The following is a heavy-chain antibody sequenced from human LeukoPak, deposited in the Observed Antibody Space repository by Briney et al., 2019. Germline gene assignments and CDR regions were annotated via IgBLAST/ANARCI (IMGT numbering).Heavy chain of an antibody. V-gene: IGHV3-23*01. CDR3: ARVSIAVAGIFDY. CDR2: ISGSGGST. CDR1: GFTFSSYA. J-gene: IGHJ4*02. D-gene: IGHD6-19*01. Sequence: GGSLRLSCAASGFTFSSYAMSWVRQAPGKGLEWVSAISGSGGSTYYADSVKGRFTISRDNAKNSLYLQMNSLRAEDTAVYYCARVSIAVAGIFDYWGQGTLVTVSS.